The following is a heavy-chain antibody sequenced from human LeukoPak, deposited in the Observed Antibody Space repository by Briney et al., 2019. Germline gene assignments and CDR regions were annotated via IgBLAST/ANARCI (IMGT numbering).Heavy chain of an antibody. Sequence: SVKVSCKASGGTFSSDAISWVRQAPGQGLEWMGRIIPILGIANYAQKFQGRVTITADKSTSTAYMELSSLRSEDTAVYYCARVRYYDSREDYWGQGTLVTVSS. J-gene: IGHJ4*02. CDR2: IIPILGIA. CDR3: ARVRYYDSREDY. CDR1: GGTFSSDA. V-gene: IGHV1-69*04. D-gene: IGHD3-22*01.